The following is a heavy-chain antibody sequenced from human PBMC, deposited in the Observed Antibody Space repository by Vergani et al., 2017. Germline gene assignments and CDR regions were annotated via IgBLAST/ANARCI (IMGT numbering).Heavy chain of an antibody. D-gene: IGHD1-7*01. J-gene: IGHJ6*03. V-gene: IGHV1-69*01. CDR3: ARASRGNWNSWYYYNNYMDV. Sequence: QVQLVQSGAEVKKPGSSVKVSCKASGGTFSSYAISWVRQAPGQGLEWMGGIIPIFGTANYAQKFQGRGTITADESTSTAYMELSSLRSEDTAVYYCARASRGNWNSWYYYNNYMDVWGKGTTVTVSS. CDR2: IIPIFGTA. CDR1: GGTFSSYA.